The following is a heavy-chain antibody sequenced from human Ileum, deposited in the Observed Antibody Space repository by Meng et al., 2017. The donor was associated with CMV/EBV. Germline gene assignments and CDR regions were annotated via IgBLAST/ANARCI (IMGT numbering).Heavy chain of an antibody. J-gene: IGHJ4*02. CDR2: ISADGGAQ. CDR1: AYTSSTSI. V-gene: IGHV3-30*03. Sequence: GRCLRLSCVHSAYTSSTSIFHWVRQAPGRGLGWVAAISADGGAQHYANSVKDRFTVSRDNTKNNLYLQMNRLTVEDTDVFYCAREGGSSGNFGCFDYWGQGTLVTVSS. CDR3: AREGGSSGNFGCFDY. D-gene: IGHD3-22*01.